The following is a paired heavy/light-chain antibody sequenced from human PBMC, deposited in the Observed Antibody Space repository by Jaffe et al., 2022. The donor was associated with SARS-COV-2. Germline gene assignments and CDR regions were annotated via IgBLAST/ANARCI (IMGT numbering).Light chain of an antibody. Sequence: DIQMTQSPSSLSASVGDRVTITCQASQDISNYLNWYQQKPGKAPKLLIYDASNLETGVPSRFSGSGSGTDFTFTISSLQPEDIATYYCQQYDNLPVMYTFGQGTKLEIK. CDR2: DAS. CDR3: QQYDNLPVMYT. J-gene: IGKJ2*01. V-gene: IGKV1-33*01. CDR1: QDISNY.
Heavy chain of an antibody. J-gene: IGHJ6*02. V-gene: IGHV4-39*01. CDR2: IYYSGST. Sequence: QLQLQESGPGLVKPSETLSLTCTVSGGSISSSSYYWGWIRQPPGKGLEWIGSIYYSGSTYYNPSLKSRVTISVDTSKNQFSLKLSSVTAADTAVYYCALSSIAARHKYYYYYYGMDVWGQGTTVTVSS. CDR3: ALSSIAARHKYYYYYYGMDV. D-gene: IGHD6-6*01. CDR1: GGSISSSSYY.